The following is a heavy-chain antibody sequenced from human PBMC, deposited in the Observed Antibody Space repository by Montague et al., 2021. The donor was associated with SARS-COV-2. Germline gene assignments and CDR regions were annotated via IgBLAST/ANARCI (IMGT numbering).Heavy chain of an antibody. CDR3: GRGDVDTAMVYYFDY. J-gene: IGHJ4*02. CDR2: IYYSGST. Sequence: SETLSLTCTVSGGSISSYYWSWIRQPPGKGLEWIGYIYYSGSTNYNPSLKSRVTISVDTSKNQFSLKLSSVTAADTAVYYCGRGDVDTAMVYYFDYWGQGTLVTVSS. CDR1: GGSISSYY. D-gene: IGHD5-18*01. V-gene: IGHV4-59*01.